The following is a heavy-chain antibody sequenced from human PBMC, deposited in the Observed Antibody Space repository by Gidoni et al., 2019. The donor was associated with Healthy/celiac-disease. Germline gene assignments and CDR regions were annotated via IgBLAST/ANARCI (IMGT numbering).Heavy chain of an antibody. Sequence: QVQLQQWGAGLLKTPETLSLTCAVYVGSFSGYYWRGIRQPPGKGLAWIGELNHSGSTNYNPSIKSRVTISVDTSKNQFSLKRSSVTAADTAVYYCARGPARRITMIVAHSRGNYYYYMDVWGKGTTVTVSS. V-gene: IGHV4-34*01. J-gene: IGHJ6*03. CDR1: VGSFSGYY. D-gene: IGHD3-22*01. CDR2: LNHSGST. CDR3: ARGPARRITMIVAHSRGNYYYYMDV.